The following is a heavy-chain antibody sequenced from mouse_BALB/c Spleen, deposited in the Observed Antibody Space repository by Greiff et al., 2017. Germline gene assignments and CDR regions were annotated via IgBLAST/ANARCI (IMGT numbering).Heavy chain of an antibody. CDR1: GFNIKDTY. Sequence: EVKVVESGADLVKPGASVKLSCTASGFNIKDTYMHWVKQRPEQGLEWIGRIDPANGNTKYDPKFQGKATITADTSSNTAYLQLSSLTSEDTAVYYCAREGGGYGNYDYWGQGTTLTVSS. D-gene: IGHD2-1*01. V-gene: IGHV14-3*02. CDR3: AREGGGYGNYDY. CDR2: IDPANGNT. J-gene: IGHJ2*01.